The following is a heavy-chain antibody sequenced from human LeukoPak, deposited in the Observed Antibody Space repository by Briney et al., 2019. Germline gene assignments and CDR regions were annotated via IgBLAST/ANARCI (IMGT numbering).Heavy chain of an antibody. V-gene: IGHV3-30*18. CDR1: GFTFTNYA. J-gene: IGHJ4*02. CDR2: ISSDGNNN. CDR3: VKGLVQTTMSYSVDY. Sequence: AGGSLRLSCAPSGFTFTNYALQWVRQTPVRGLEWITLISSDGNNNVYADSVKGRFTISRDKSRNTLYLQMNSLRAEDTAVYYCVKGLVQTTMSYSVDYWGQGALVTVSS. D-gene: IGHD1-1*01.